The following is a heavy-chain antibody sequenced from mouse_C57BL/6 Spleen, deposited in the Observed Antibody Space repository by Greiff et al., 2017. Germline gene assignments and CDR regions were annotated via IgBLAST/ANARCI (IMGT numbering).Heavy chain of an antibody. D-gene: IGHD1-1*01. CDR2: INPSSGYT. Sequence: VQLQQSGAELAKPGASVKLSCKASGYTFTSYWMHWVQQRPGQGLEWIGYINPSSGYTKYNQKFKDKATLTADKSTSTAYMQLSSLKYEDSAVYYSAIATITTVVATDFDYWGQGTTLTVSS. J-gene: IGHJ2*01. V-gene: IGHV1-7*01. CDR1: GYTFTSYW. CDR3: AIATITTVVATDFDY.